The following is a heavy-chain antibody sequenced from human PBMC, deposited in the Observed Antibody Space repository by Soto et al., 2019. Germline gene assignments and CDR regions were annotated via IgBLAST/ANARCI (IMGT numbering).Heavy chain of an antibody. V-gene: IGHV1-69*06. D-gene: IGHD3-22*01. CDR3: ARTYYYDSSGYRGPMDV. CDR2: IIPIFGTA. J-gene: IGHJ6*02. CDR1: VGTFSSYA. Sequence: SVKVSCKASVGTFSSYAMSCVRQAPGQGLEWMGGIIPIFGTANYAQKFQGRVTITADKSTSTAYMELSSLRSEDTAVYYCARTYYYDSSGYRGPMDVWGQGTTVTVSS.